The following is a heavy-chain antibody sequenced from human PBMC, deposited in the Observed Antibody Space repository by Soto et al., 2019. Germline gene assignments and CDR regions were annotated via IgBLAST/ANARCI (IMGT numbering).Heavy chain of an antibody. D-gene: IGHD3-22*01. J-gene: IGHJ4*02. V-gene: IGHV1-3*01. CDR2: INAGNGNT. CDR1: LYTFKSYA. CDR3: ARTYYYDSSGYYYEPGSGEYYFDY. Sequence: SVAVSCERALYTFKSYALHCVRQATGQRLEWMGWINAGNGNTKYSQKFQGRVTITRDTSASTAYMELSSLRSEDTAVYYCARTYYYDSSGYYYEPGSGEYYFDYWGQGTLVTVSS.